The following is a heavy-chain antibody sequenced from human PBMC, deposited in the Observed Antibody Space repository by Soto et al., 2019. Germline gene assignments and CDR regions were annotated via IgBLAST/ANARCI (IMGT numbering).Heavy chain of an antibody. CDR1: GFTFSSYS. D-gene: IGHD2-2*01. CDR2: ISSSSSTI. CDR3: ARDGSCASHIVVVPADFDY. V-gene: IGHV3-48*04. J-gene: IGHJ4*02. Sequence: GESLRLSCAASGFTFSSYSMNWVRQAPGKGLEWVSSISSSSSTIYYADSVKGRFTISRDNAKNSLYLQMNSLRAEDTAVYYCARDGSCASHIVVVPADFDYWGQGTLVTVSS.